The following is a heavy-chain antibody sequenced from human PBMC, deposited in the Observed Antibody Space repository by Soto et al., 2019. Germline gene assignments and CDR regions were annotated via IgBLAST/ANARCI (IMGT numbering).Heavy chain of an antibody. Sequence: GGSLRLSCAASGFTVSSNYMTWVRQAPGKGLEWVSIIYSSGDSYYADSVKGRFTISRDNSKNSVYLQMNSLRTDDTAVYYCASPYMVRGVFFDYWGQGTLVTVSS. CDR2: IYSSGDS. CDR3: ASPYMVRGVFFDY. D-gene: IGHD3-10*01. V-gene: IGHV3-66*01. J-gene: IGHJ4*02. CDR1: GFTVSSNY.